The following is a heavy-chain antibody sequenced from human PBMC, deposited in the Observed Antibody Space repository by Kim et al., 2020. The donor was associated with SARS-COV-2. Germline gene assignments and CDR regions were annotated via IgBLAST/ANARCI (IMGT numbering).Heavy chain of an antibody. V-gene: IGHV3-48*02. CDR2: ISGSSYTI. Sequence: GGSLRLSCAASGFPFNTYGMNWVRQAPGKGLEWVSYISGSSYTIYYADSVKGRFTISRDNAKNSLFLQMNSLRDEDTAVYYYAIRLSTEGATTHPWGQGT. CDR1: GFPFNTYG. J-gene: IGHJ5*02. CDR3: AIRLSTEGATTHP. D-gene: IGHD1-26*01.